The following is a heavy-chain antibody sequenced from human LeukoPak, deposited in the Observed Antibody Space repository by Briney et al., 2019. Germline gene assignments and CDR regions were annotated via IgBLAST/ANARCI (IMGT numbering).Heavy chain of an antibody. CDR2: IWYDGSNK. D-gene: IGHD4-17*01. Sequence: GGSLRLSCAASGFTFSSYGIHWVRQAPGKGLEWVAVIWYDGSNKYSADSVKGRFTISRDNSKNTLYLQMNSLRAEDTAVYYCARGYGDKASNLYYYYGMDVWGQGTTVTVSS. CDR1: GFTFSSYG. V-gene: IGHV3-33*01. J-gene: IGHJ6*02. CDR3: ARGYGDKASNLYYYYGMDV.